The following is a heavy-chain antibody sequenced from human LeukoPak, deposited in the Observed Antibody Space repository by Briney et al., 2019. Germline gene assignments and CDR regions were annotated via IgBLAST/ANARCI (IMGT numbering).Heavy chain of an antibody. D-gene: IGHD3-10*01. CDR2: ISSSSSTI. CDR1: GFTFSSYA. Sequence: PGGSLRLSCAASGFTFSSYAMNWVRQAPGKGLEWVSYISSSSSTIYYADSVKGRFTISRDNAKNSLYLQMNSLRAEDTAVYYCARGMVRGQTAFDIWGQGTMVTVSS. CDR3: ARGMVRGQTAFDI. V-gene: IGHV3-48*01. J-gene: IGHJ3*02.